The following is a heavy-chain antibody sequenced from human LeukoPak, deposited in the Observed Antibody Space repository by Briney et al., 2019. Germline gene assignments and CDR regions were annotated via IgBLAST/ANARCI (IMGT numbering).Heavy chain of an antibody. D-gene: IGHD2-2*01. Sequence: SQTLSLTCSISGDSVSSNSVTWNWIRQSPSRGLEWLGRTYYRSTWYNDYAVSVRGRITVNPDTSKNQFSLHLNSVTPEDTAVYYCARRLTQYDCFDPWGQGILVTVSS. J-gene: IGHJ5*02. CDR1: GDSVSSNSVT. CDR2: TYYRSTWYN. V-gene: IGHV6-1*01. CDR3: ARRLTQYDCFDP.